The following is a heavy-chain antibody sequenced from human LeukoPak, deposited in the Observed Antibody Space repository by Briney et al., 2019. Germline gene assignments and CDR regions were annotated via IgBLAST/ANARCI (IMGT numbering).Heavy chain of an antibody. CDR3: AKPPAYCSSTSCSNYYYYYMDV. V-gene: IGHV3-23*01. Sequence: GGSLSLSCAASGFTFSSYAMSWVRQAPGKGLEWVSAISGSGGSTCYADSVKGRFTTSRDNSKNTLYLQMNSLRAEDTAVYYCAKPPAYCSSTSCSNYYYYYMDVWGKGTTVTVSS. CDR1: GFTFSSYA. CDR2: ISGSGGST. J-gene: IGHJ6*03. D-gene: IGHD2-2*01.